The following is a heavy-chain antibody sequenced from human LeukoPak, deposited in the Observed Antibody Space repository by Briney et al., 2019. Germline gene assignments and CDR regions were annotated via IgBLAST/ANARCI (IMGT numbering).Heavy chain of an antibody. V-gene: IGHV1-8*03. CDR1: GYTFTGYS. D-gene: IGHD6-13*01. J-gene: IGHJ6*03. CDR3: AGATGSSWIDLTYYYYYMDV. CDR2: MNPNSGNT. Sequence: ASVKVSCKASGYTFTGYSMHWVRQAPGQGLEWMGWMNPNSGNTGYAQKFQGRVTITRNTSISTAYMELSSLRSEDTAVYYCAGATGSSWIDLTYYYYYMDVWGKGTTVTVSS.